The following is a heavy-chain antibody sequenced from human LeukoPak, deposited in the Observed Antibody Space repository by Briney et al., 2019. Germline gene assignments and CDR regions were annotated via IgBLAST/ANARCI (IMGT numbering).Heavy chain of an antibody. Sequence: SETLSLTCTVSGDSISSYYWSWIRQPPGKGLEWIGYIYYSGSTNYNPSLKSRVTISVDTSKNQLSLKLSSVTAADTAVYYCARGMIVVVIDAFDIWGQGTMVTVSS. V-gene: IGHV4-59*12. CDR2: IYYSGST. J-gene: IGHJ3*02. D-gene: IGHD3-22*01. CDR3: ARGMIVVVIDAFDI. CDR1: GDSISSYY.